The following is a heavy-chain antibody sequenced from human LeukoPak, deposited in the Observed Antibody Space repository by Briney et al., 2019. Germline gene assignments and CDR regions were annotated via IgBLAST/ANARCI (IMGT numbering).Heavy chain of an antibody. CDR1: GFTFSSYS. Sequence: GGSLRLSCAASGFTFSSYSMNWVRQAPGKGLEWVSSISSSSSYIYYADSVKGRFTISRDNAKNSLYLQMNSLRAEDTAVYYCATYVDTVRYDAFDVWGQGTMVTVSS. CDR2: ISSSSSYI. V-gene: IGHV3-21*01. CDR3: ATYVDTVRYDAFDV. J-gene: IGHJ3*01. D-gene: IGHD5-18*01.